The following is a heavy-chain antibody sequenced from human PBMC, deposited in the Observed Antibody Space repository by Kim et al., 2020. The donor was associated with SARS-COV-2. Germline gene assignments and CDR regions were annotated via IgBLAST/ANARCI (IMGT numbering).Heavy chain of an antibody. CDR2: IDGGDGTT. J-gene: IGHJ4*02. CDR1: GFTFTGHA. V-gene: IGHV3-23*01. D-gene: IGHD2-2*03. CDR3: PKCGSGWMWDY. Sequence: GGSLRLSCTTSGFTFTGHAMSWVRQAPGKGLEWVSSIDGGDGTTYYVDSVKGRFSISRDDSKNTLYLHMSALRADDTATYYCPKCGSGWMWDYWGQGTL.